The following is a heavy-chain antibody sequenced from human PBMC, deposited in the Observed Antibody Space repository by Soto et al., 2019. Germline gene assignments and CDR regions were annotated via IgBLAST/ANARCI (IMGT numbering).Heavy chain of an antibody. V-gene: IGHV3-23*01. D-gene: IGHD2-15*01. J-gene: IGHJ4*02. Sequence: GGSLRLSCAASGFTFSSYAMSWVRQAPGKGLEWVSAISGSGGSTYYADSVKGRFTISMDNSKNTLYLQMNSLRAEDTAVYYCAKRYCSGGSCYYDYWGQGTLVTVSS. CDR2: ISGSGGST. CDR3: AKRYCSGGSCYYDY. CDR1: GFTFSSYA.